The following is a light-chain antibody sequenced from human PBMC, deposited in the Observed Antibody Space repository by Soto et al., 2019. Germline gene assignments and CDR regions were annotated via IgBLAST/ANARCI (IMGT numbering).Light chain of an antibody. J-gene: IGLJ1*01. CDR3: NSHTSSNTRV. CDR1: KSDIGVYDF. CDR2: EVV. Sequence: QSALTQPPSASGSPGQSVTISCTGTKSDIGVYDFVSWYQHHPGKAPRLIIYEVVQRPSGVPDRFSGSKSGNTASLTISGLQADDEADYYCNSHTSSNTRVFGTGTKVTVL. V-gene: IGLV2-8*01.